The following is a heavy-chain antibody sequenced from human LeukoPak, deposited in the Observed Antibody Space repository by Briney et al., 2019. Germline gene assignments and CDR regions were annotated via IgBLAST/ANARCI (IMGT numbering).Heavy chain of an antibody. D-gene: IGHD2-2*01. CDR2: IGAYNGNT. CDR3: ARAMGVTCSSTSCHYYYYYMDV. CDR1: GYTFNSYG. J-gene: IGHJ6*03. V-gene: IGHV1-18*01. Sequence: ASVKVSCKASGYTFNSYGISWVRQAPGQGLEWMGWIGAYNGNTNYAQKLQGRVTMTTDTSTSTAYMELGSLRSDDTAVYYCARAMGVTCSSTSCHYYYYYMDVWGTGTTVTVSS.